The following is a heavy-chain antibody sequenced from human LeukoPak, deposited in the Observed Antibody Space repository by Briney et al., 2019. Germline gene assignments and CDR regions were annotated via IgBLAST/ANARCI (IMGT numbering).Heavy chain of an antibody. Sequence: GGSLRLSCAASGFTFSSYAMSWVRQAPGKGLEWVSAISGSGGSTYYADSVKGRFTISRDNSKNTLYLQMNSLGAEDTAVYYCAKDHAPSSGSFDYWGQGTLVTVSS. CDR2: ISGSGGST. D-gene: IGHD6-19*01. J-gene: IGHJ4*02. CDR3: AKDHAPSSGSFDY. V-gene: IGHV3-23*01. CDR1: GFTFSSYA.